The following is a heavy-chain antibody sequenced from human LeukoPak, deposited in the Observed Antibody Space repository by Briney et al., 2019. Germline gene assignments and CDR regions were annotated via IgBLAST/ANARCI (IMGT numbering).Heavy chain of an antibody. V-gene: IGHV4-4*07. CDR3: ARGVAIFGVVPYADY. D-gene: IGHD3-3*01. J-gene: IGHJ4*02. Sequence: SETLSLTCTVSGVSISNHYWDWIRQPAGKGLEWIGRIYTSGSTNYNPSLKSRVTISVDTSKNQFSLKLSSVTAADTAVYYCARGVAIFGVVPYADYWGQGTLVTVSS. CDR1: GVSISNHY. CDR2: IYTSGST.